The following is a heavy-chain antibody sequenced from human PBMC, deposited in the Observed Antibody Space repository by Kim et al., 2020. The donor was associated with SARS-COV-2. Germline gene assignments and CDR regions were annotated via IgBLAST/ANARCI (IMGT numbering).Heavy chain of an antibody. CDR2: ISYDGSNK. Sequence: GGSLRLSCAASGFTFSSYAMHWVRQAPGKGLEWVAVISYDGSNKYYADSVKGRFTISRDNSKNPLYLQMNSLRAEDTAVYYCARARGGSYYYGMDVWGQGTTVTVSS. V-gene: IGHV3-30-3*01. CDR3: ARARGGSYYYGMDV. D-gene: IGHD1-26*01. CDR1: GFTFSSYA. J-gene: IGHJ6*02.